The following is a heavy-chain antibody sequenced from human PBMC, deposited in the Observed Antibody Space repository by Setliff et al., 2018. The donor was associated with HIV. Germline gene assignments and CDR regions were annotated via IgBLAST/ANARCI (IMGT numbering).Heavy chain of an antibody. V-gene: IGHV7-4-1*02. Sequence: GASVKVSCKASGYTFTSYALNWVRQAPGQGLEWMGWINTNSGNPMSAQGFSGRFVFSLDTSVSTTYLQISSLKAEDTAVYYCARGGHYYGSGSYYAIFDYWGQGTLVTVSS. CDR3: ARGGHYYGSGSYYAIFDY. CDR1: GYTFTSYA. J-gene: IGHJ4*02. CDR2: INTNSGNP. D-gene: IGHD3-10*01.